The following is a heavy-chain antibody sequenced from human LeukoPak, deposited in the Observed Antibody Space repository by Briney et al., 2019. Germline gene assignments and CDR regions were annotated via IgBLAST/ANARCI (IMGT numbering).Heavy chain of an antibody. V-gene: IGHV4-34*01. CDR3: RRGYSGLSVDY. CDR1: GGSFSGYY. Sequence: SETLSLTCAVYGGSFSGYYWSWIRQPPGKGLEWIGEINHSGSTNYNPSLKSRVTISVDTSKNQFSLKLSSVTAADTAVYYCRRGYSGLSVDYWGQGTLVTVSS. D-gene: IGHD5-12*01. J-gene: IGHJ4*02. CDR2: INHSGST.